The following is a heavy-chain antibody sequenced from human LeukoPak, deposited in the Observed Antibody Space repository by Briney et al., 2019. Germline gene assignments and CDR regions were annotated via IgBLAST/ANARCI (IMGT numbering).Heavy chain of an antibody. CDR2: ISSSSSHI. J-gene: IGHJ4*02. CDR1: GFTFSSYS. Sequence: GGSLRLSCAASGFTFSSYSMNWVRQAPGKGLEWVSSISSSSSHIYYADSVKGRFTISRDNAKNSLYLQMNSLRAEDTAVYYCAKGLRPTQFFDYWGQGTLVTVSS. V-gene: IGHV3-21*01. CDR3: AKGLRPTQFFDY. D-gene: IGHD4-17*01.